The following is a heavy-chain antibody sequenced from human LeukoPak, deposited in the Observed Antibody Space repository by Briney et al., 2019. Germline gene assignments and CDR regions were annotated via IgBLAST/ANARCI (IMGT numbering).Heavy chain of an antibody. V-gene: IGHV1-69*06. Sequence: SVKVSCKASGGTFSSYAISWVRQAPGQGLEWMGGIIPIFGTANYAQKFQGRVTITADKSTSTAYMELSSLRSEDTAVYYCARDPRSQNWNDDGIFDYWGQGTLVTVSS. CDR2: IIPIFGTA. CDR3: ARDPRSQNWNDDGIFDY. CDR1: GGTFSSYA. J-gene: IGHJ4*02. D-gene: IGHD1-1*01.